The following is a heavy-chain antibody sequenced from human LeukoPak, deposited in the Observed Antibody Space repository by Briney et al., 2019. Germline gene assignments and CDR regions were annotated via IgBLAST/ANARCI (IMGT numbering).Heavy chain of an antibody. CDR1: GGSFSAYY. CDR2: INHIGTT. D-gene: IGHD3-16*01. Sequence: SETLSLTCTVYGGSFSAYYLSWLRQSPGKGLEWIGEINHIGTTIYSESLKGRVAISEDTSKNQFSLNLTSVTVADTAVYFCARGRGKNWGWLHWGQGTLVTVSS. CDR3: ARGRGKNWGWLH. J-gene: IGHJ1*01. V-gene: IGHV4-34*01.